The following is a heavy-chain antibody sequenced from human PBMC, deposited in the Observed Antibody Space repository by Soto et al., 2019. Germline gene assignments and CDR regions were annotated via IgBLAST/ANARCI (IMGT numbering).Heavy chain of an antibody. CDR3: ARVCGGDCYFAFDI. J-gene: IGHJ3*02. V-gene: IGHV3-7*01. CDR1: GFTFSSYW. CDR2: IKQDGSEK. Sequence: EVQLVESGGGLVQPGGSLRLSCAASGFTFSSYWMSWVRQAPGKGLEWVANIKQDGSEKYYVDSVKGRFTISRDNAKNSLYLQMNSLRAEDTAVYYCARVCGGDCYFAFDIWGQGTMVTVSS. D-gene: IGHD2-21*01.